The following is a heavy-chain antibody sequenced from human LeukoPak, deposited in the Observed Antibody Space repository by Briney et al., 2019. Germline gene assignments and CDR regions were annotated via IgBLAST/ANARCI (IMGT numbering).Heavy chain of an antibody. J-gene: IGHJ4*02. CDR3: AKDVATVGIVDF. V-gene: IGHV3-43*01. D-gene: IGHD2-21*01. Sequence: PGGSLRLSCAASGFTFDDYMMHWVRQAPGKGLEWVALISWDGNSIYYADSVKGRFTISRDNGENSLYLQMLNLRTEDTAFYYCAKDVATVGIVDFWGQGTLVTVSS. CDR2: ISWDGNSI. CDR1: GFTFDDYM.